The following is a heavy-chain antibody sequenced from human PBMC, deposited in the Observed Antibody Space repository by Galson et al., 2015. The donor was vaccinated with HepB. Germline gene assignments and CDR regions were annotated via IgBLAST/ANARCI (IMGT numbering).Heavy chain of an antibody. V-gene: IGHV4-59*01. J-gene: IGHJ6*02. Sequence: ETLSLTCTVSGGSISSYYWSWIRQPPGKGLEWIGYIYYSGSTNYNPSLKSRVTISVDTSKNQFSLKLSSVTAADTAVYYCARGRGGRGSYYARSYYYGMDVWGQGTTVTVSS. D-gene: IGHD1-26*01. CDR2: IYYSGST. CDR1: GGSISSYY. CDR3: ARGRGGRGSYYARSYYYGMDV.